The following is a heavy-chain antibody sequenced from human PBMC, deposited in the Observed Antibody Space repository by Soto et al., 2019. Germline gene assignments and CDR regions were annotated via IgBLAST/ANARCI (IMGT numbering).Heavy chain of an antibody. Sequence: PGGSLRLSCAASGFTFSSYAMSWVRQAPGKGLEWVSAISGSGGSTYYADSVKGRFTISRDNSKNTLYLQMNSLRAEDTAVYYCAKAGPAYGSGKNAAADYWGQGTLVTVSS. CDR2: ISGSGGST. V-gene: IGHV3-23*01. J-gene: IGHJ4*02. CDR1: GFTFSSYA. CDR3: AKAGPAYGSGKNAAADY. D-gene: IGHD3-10*01.